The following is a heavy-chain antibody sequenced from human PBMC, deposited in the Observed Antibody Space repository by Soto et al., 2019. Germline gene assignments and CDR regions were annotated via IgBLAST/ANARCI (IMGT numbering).Heavy chain of an antibody. V-gene: IGHV3-30*18. CDR2: VSYDGDNE. J-gene: IGHJ4*01. CDR3: AKDGGPAYCNCPGCPAELYDY. CDR1: GLMLSNDA. D-gene: IGHD2-2*01. Sequence: SGLMLSNDAKLVCRQVPGKGLEWVAIVSYDGDNEYYADSVRGRFFISRDNSRNTLYLQTTSLRHEDTAVYYCAKDGGPAYCNCPGCPAELYDYWTQRTHVIGSS.